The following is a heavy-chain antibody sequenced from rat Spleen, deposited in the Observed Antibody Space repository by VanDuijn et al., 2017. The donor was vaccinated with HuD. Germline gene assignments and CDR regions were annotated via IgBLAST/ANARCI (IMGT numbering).Heavy chain of an antibody. CDR1: GFTFSSYG. CDR3: AKRGDGSGFAY. Sequence: VQLVESGGGLVQPGRSLKLSCAASGFTFSSYGMHWIRQAPGKGLDWVAYISISSGTVYADAVKERFTISRDNAKNTLYLQLNSLRSEDTAIYYCAKRGDGSGFAYWGQGTLVTVSS. CDR2: ISISSGT. V-gene: IGHV5-62*01. D-gene: IGHD1-12*03. J-gene: IGHJ3*01.